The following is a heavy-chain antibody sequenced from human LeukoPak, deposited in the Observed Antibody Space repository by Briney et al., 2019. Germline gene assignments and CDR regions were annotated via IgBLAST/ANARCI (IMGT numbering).Heavy chain of an antibody. V-gene: IGHV1-69*13. CDR3: ARVQLEHDGELDY. J-gene: IGHJ4*02. D-gene: IGHD1-1*01. CDR1: GGTFSSYA. CDR2: IIPIFGTA. Sequence: SVKVSCKASGGTFSSYAISWVRQAPGQGLEWMGGIIPIFGTANYAQKFQGRVTITADESTSTAYMELSSLRSEDTAVYYCARVQLEHDGELDYWGQGTLVTVSS.